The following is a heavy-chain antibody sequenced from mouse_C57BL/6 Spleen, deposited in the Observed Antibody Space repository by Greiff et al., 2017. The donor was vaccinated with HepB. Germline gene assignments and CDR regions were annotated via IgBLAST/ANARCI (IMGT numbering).Heavy chain of an antibody. CDR1: GYTFTSYW. J-gene: IGHJ2*01. CDR3: ARGNYYGSSYYYFDY. CDR2: IDPSDSYT. D-gene: IGHD1-1*01. Sequence: QVHVKQPGAELVKPGASVKLSCKASGYTFTSYWMQWVKQRPGQGLEWIGEIDPSDSYTNYNQKFKGKATLTVDTSSSTAYMQLSSLTSEDSAVYYCARGNYYGSSYYYFDYWGQGTTLTVSS. V-gene: IGHV1-50*01.